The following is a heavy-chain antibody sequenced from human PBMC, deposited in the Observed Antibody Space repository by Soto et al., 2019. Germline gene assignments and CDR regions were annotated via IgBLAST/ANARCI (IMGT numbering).Heavy chain of an antibody. CDR1: GFTVSSNY. V-gene: IGHV3-53*01. D-gene: IGHD5-18*01. J-gene: IGHJ6*02. Sequence: GGSLRLSCAASGFTVSSNYMSWVRQAPGKGLEGVSVIYSGGSTYYADSVKGRFTISRDNSKNTLYLQMNSLRAEDTAVYYCATPGIQLWPIQAYYYGLDVWGQRTTVTVS. CDR3: ATPGIQLWPIQAYYYGLDV. CDR2: IYSGGST.